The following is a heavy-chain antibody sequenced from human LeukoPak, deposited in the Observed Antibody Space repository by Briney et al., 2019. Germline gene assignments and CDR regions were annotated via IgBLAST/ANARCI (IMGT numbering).Heavy chain of an antibody. J-gene: IGHJ5*02. CDR3: ARLTVPLRFDP. CDR2: VYYSGST. D-gene: IGHD2-2*01. CDR1: GGSISTYY. Sequence: SETLSLTCTVSGGSISTYYWSWIPQPPGKGLEWIGYVYYSGSTNYNPSLKSRVTISVDTSKNQFSLKLNSVSAADTAVYYCARLTVPLRFDPWGQGTLVTVSS. V-gene: IGHV4-59*01.